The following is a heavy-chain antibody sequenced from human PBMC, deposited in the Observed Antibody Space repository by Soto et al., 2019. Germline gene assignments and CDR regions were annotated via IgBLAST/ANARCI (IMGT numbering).Heavy chain of an antibody. V-gene: IGHV1-18*01. CDR3: ARRQWLVGGYYYGMDV. CDR1: GYTFTSYG. CDR2: ISAYNVNT. D-gene: IGHD6-19*01. Sequence: QVQLMQSGAEVKKPGASVKVACKASGYTFTSYGISWVRQAPGQGLEWMGWISAYNVNTNYAQKLQGRVTMTTDTSTSTAYMELRSLRSDDTAVYYCARRQWLVGGYYYGMDVWGQGTTVTVSS. J-gene: IGHJ6*02.